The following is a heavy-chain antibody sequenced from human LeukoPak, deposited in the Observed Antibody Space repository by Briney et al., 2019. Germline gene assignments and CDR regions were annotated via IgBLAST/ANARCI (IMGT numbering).Heavy chain of an antibody. J-gene: IGHJ3*02. CDR2: IYTSGST. V-gene: IGHV4-61*02. CDR3: ARVLMIWAFDI. CDR1: GGSISSDTYS. D-gene: IGHD3/OR15-3a*01. Sequence: SSQTLSLTCTVSGGSISSDTYSWSWIRQPAGKGLEWIGRIYTSGSTHSNPSLKSRVTLSVDTSKNQFSLKLSSVTAADTAVYYCARVLMIWAFDIWGQGTMVTVSS.